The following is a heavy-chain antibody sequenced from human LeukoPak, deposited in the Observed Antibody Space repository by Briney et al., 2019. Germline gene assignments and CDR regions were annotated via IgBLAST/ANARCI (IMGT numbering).Heavy chain of an antibody. Sequence: SETLSLTCTVSGGSISGYFWTWIRQPAGKGLEWIGRIYSSGSNNYNPSPKSRVTMSLDTSKNHFSLNLTSVTAADTAVYYCAREPTSGREPTSGRPLDYWGQGTLVTVSS. D-gene: IGHD5-12*01. CDR2: IYSSGSN. V-gene: IGHV4-4*07. CDR3: AREPTSGREPTSGRPLDY. J-gene: IGHJ4*02. CDR1: GGSISGYF.